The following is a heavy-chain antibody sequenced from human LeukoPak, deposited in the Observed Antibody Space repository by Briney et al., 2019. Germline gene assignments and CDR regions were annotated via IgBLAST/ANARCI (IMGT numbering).Heavy chain of an antibody. V-gene: IGHV3-7*01. J-gene: IGHJ3*02. CDR2: IKQDGSEK. Sequence: GGSLRLSCAASGFTFSSYWMSWVRQAPGKGLEWVANIKQDGSEKYYVDSVKGRFTISRDNAKNSLYLQMNSLRAEDTAVYYCARESPLRYFDWSNTCDAFDIWGKGSTVTVSS. CDR3: ARESPLRYFDWSNTCDAFDI. D-gene: IGHD3-9*01. CDR1: GFTFSSYW.